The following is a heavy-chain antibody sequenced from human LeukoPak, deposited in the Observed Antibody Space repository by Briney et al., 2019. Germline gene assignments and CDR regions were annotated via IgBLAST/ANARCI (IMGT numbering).Heavy chain of an antibody. J-gene: IGHJ4*02. CDR2: ISSSSSTI. CDR1: GFTFSSYS. CDR3: ARAGIAVAGAIDY. D-gene: IGHD6-19*01. Sequence: PGGSLRLSCAASGFTFSSYSMNWVRQAPGKGLEWVSYISSSSSTIYYADSVKGRFTISRDKAKNSLYLRMNSLRAEDTAVYYCARAGIAVAGAIDYWGQGTLVTVSS. V-gene: IGHV3-48*01.